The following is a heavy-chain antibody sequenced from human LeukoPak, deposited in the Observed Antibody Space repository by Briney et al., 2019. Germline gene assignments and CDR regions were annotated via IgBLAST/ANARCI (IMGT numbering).Heavy chain of an antibody. CDR1: GYRFTSYG. CDR3: AREYCSTTRCYMADY. Sequence: GASVKVSCKASGYRFTSYGISWVRQAPGQGLEWMGWISGYNGNTNYAQKLQGRVTMTTDTSTSTAYMELRSLRSDDTAVYYCAREYCSTTRCYMADYRGQGTLVTVSS. V-gene: IGHV1-18*01. J-gene: IGHJ4*02. CDR2: ISGYNGNT. D-gene: IGHD2-2*01.